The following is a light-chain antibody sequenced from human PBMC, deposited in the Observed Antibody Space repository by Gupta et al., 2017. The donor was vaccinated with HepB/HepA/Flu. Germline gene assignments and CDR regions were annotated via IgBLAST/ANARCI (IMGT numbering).Light chain of an antibody. V-gene: IGKV1-39*01. Sequence: DIQMTQSPSSLSASVGDRVTITCRASQRISSYLTWYQQKPGRAPKLLIYDASRWQSGVPSRFSSSGSCTDFTLTISRRQHEDFATYYCRQRDSTQSTFGQGTKLEIK. CDR2: DAS. CDR3: RQRDSTQST. J-gene: IGKJ2*02. CDR1: QRISSY.